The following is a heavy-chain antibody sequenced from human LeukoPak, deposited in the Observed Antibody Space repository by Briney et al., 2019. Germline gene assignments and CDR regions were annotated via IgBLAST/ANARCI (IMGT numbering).Heavy chain of an antibody. J-gene: IGHJ6*03. CDR2: ISWNSGSM. CDR1: GFTFDDYA. CDR3: AKVYDYDFWGYMDV. D-gene: IGHD3-3*01. Sequence: GGSLRLSCAASGFTFDDYAMHWVRQAPGKGLEWVSGISWNSGSMGYADSVKGRFTISRDNAKNSLYLQMNSLRAEDTALYYCAKVYDYDFWGYMDVWGKGTTVTVSS. V-gene: IGHV3-9*01.